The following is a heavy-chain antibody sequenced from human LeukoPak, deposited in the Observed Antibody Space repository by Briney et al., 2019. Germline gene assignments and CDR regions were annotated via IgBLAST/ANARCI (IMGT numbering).Heavy chain of an antibody. J-gene: IGHJ6*02. CDR3: ARDGQRGFLEWLRPYYYYYYGMDV. Sequence: ASVKVPCKASGYTFTGYYMHWVRQAPGQGLEWMGRINPNSGGTNYAQKFQGRVTMTRDTSISTAYMELSRLRSDDTAVYYCARDGQRGFLEWLRPYYYYYYGMDVWGQGTTVTVSS. D-gene: IGHD3-3*01. V-gene: IGHV1-2*06. CDR2: INPNSGGT. CDR1: GYTFTGYY.